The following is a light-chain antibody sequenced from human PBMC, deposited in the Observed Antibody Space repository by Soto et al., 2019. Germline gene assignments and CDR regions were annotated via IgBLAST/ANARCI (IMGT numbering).Light chain of an antibody. V-gene: IGKV1-5*01. Sequence: DIHMTQSPSTLSASVGDRVTITCRASQSISNWLAWYQQKPGKAPQVLIYEASTLERGVPSRFSGSGSGTEFTLTISSLQPDDFATYYCQQYSVYWTFGQGTKVEIK. CDR2: EAS. CDR3: QQYSVYWT. J-gene: IGKJ1*01. CDR1: QSISNW.